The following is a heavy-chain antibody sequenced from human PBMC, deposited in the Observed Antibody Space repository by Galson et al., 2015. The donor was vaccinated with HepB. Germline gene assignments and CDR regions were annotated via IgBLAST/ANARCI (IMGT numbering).Heavy chain of an antibody. CDR3: AKDHLATSDNDY. V-gene: IGHV3-23*01. CDR1: GFTFSSYA. J-gene: IGHJ4*02. CDR2: ISGSGGST. Sequence: SLRLSCAASGFTFSSYAMSWVRQAPGKGLEWVSAISGSGGSTYYADSVKGRFTISRDNSKNTLYLQMNSLRAEDTAVYYCAKDHLATSDNDYWGQGTLVTASS. D-gene: IGHD5-12*01.